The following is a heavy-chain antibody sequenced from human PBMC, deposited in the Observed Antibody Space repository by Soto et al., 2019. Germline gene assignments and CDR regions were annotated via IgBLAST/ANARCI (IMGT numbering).Heavy chain of an antibody. CDR2: IIPIFGTA. J-gene: IGHJ6*02. D-gene: IGHD2-2*01. V-gene: IGHV1-69*12. CDR1: GGTFSSYA. Sequence: QVQLVQSGAEVKKPGSSVKVSCKASGGTFSSYAISWVRQAPGQGLEWMGGIIPIFGTANYAQKFQGRVTITADESTSTAYMQLSRLRSEHTAVYYCARHVPAAGYYYGMDVWGQGTTVTVSS. CDR3: ARHVPAAGYYYGMDV.